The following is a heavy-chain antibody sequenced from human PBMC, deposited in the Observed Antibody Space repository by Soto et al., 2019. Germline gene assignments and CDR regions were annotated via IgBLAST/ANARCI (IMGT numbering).Heavy chain of an antibody. CDR3: ARDWGRDGCFDY. Sequence: QVQLQESGPGLVKPSQTLSLICTVSGGSISSGGYYWSWIRQHPGKGLEWIGYIYYSGSTYYNPSLKSRVTISVDTSKNPFSLKLTSVTAADTAVYYCARDWGRDGCFDYWGQGTLVTVSS. V-gene: IGHV4-31*03. CDR2: IYYSGST. J-gene: IGHJ4*02. CDR1: GGSISSGGYY. D-gene: IGHD3-16*01.